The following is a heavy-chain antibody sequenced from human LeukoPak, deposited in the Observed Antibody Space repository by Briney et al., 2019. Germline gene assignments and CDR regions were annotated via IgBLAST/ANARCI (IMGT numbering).Heavy chain of an antibody. V-gene: IGHV4-59*01. CDR1: GGSISSYY. CDR3: ARDRGYSSGWYSPVGRNALDI. J-gene: IGHJ3*02. Sequence: PSETLSLTCTVSGGSISSYYWSWIRQPPGKGLEWIGYIYYSGSTNYNPSLKSRVTISVDTSKNRFSLKLSSVTAADTAVYYCARDRGYSSGWYSPVGRNALDIWGQGTMVTVSS. D-gene: IGHD6-19*01. CDR2: IYYSGST.